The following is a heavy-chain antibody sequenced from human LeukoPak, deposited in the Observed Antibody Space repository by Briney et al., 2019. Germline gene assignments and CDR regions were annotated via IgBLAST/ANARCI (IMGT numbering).Heavy chain of an antibody. CDR3: ARGFDILTGYPTGAGMDV. CDR2: ISSSSSYI. V-gene: IGHV3-21*01. Sequence: GGSLRLSCAAFGFTFSSYSMNWVRQAPGKGLEWVSSISSSSSYIYYADSVKGRFTISRDNAKNSLYLQMNSLRAEDTAVYYCARGFDILTGYPTGAGMDVWGQGTTVTVSS. J-gene: IGHJ6*02. D-gene: IGHD3-9*01. CDR1: GFTFSSYS.